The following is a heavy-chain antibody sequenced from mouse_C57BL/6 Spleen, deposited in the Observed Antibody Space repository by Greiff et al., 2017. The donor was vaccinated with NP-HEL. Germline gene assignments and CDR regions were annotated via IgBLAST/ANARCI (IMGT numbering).Heavy chain of an antibody. CDR2: IDPSDSYP. Sequence: QVQLQQPGAELVRPGTSVKLSCKASGYTFTSYWMHWVKQRPGQGLEWIGVIDPSDSYPNYNQQFKGKATLTVDTSSSTAYMQLSSLTSEDSAVYYCALTGAWFAYWGQGTLVTVSA. J-gene: IGHJ3*01. V-gene: IGHV1-59*01. CDR1: GYTFTSYW. D-gene: IGHD4-1*01. CDR3: ALTGAWFAY.